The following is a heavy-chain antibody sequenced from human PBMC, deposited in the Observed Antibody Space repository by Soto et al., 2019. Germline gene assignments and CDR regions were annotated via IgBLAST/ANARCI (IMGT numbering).Heavy chain of an antibody. V-gene: IGHV5-10-1*01. Sequence: PGECLTISCRCSGYSFTRYWISWVRQMPGKGLEWMGRIDPSDSYTNYSPSFQGHVTISADKSISTAYLQWSSLKASDTAMYYCARYCSGGSCYTTRYYGMDVWGQGTTVTVSS. D-gene: IGHD2-15*01. CDR2: IDPSDSYT. J-gene: IGHJ6*02. CDR3: ARYCSGGSCYTTRYYGMDV. CDR1: GYSFTRYW.